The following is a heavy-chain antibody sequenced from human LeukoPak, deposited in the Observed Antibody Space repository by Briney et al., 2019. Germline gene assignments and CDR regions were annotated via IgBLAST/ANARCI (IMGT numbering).Heavy chain of an antibody. J-gene: IGHJ6*03. V-gene: IGHV3-7*01. D-gene: IGHD5-12*01. CDR2: IKQDGSEK. CDR3: AREHSGYDFPGRDYYYMDV. Sequence: GGSLRLSCAASGFNFNTYWMSWVRQAPGKGLEWVANIKQDGSEKFYVDSMKGRFTISRDNAKNSLYLQMNSLRAEDTAVYYCAREHSGYDFPGRDYYYMDVWGKGTTVTVSS. CDR1: GFNFNTYW.